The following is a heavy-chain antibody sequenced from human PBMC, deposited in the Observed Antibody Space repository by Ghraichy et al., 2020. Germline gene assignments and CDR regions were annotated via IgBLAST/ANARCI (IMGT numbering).Heavy chain of an antibody. V-gene: IGHV3-15*01. CDR3: TTGRGSGSETVDD. J-gene: IGHJ4*02. D-gene: IGHD3-10*01. CDR1: GFTFRNAW. CDR2: IKSQTDGGTT. Sequence: GGSLRLSCAASGFTFRNAWMTWVRQAPGKGLEWAGRIKSQTDGGTTDYPAPVRGRFTVSRDDSKNTVYLQMNSLRTEDTAVYYCTTGRGSGSETVDDWGQGTLVTVSP.